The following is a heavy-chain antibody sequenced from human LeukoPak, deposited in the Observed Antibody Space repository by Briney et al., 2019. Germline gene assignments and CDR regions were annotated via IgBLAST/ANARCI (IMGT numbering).Heavy chain of an antibody. J-gene: IGHJ4*02. CDR1: GYTFTSYY. D-gene: IGHD2-15*01. CDR2: IDPSGGST. Sequence: ASVKVSCKASGYTFTSYYMHWVRQAPGQGLEWMGIIDPSGGSTSYAQKFQGRVTMTRDTSTSTVYMELSSLRSEDTAVYYCARGSCSGGSCYFIDYWGQGTLVTVSS. V-gene: IGHV1-46*01. CDR3: ARGSCSGGSCYFIDY.